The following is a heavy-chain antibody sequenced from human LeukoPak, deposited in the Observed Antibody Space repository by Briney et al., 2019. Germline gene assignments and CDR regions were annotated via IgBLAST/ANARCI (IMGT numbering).Heavy chain of an antibody. CDR3: ARVIFVFVS. CDR1: GFTVSSNY. Sequence: PGGSLRLSCTASGFTVSSNYMNWVRQAPGKGLEWVSSISSSSSNINYADSVKGRFTISRDNAKNSLYLQMNSLRAEDTAVYYCARVIFVFVSWGQGTLVTVSS. CDR2: ISSSSSNI. D-gene: IGHD2-21*01. V-gene: IGHV3-21*01. J-gene: IGHJ5*01.